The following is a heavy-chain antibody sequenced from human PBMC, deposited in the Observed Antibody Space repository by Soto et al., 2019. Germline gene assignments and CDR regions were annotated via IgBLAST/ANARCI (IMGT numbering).Heavy chain of an antibody. CDR2: IYWDDDK. D-gene: IGHD3-10*01. V-gene: IGHV2-5*02. CDR1: GFSLSTSGVG. J-gene: IGHJ4*02. Sequence: QITLKESGPTLVKPTQTLTLTCTFSGFSLSTSGVGVGWIRQPPGKALEWLALIYWDDDKRYSPSLKSRLTISKDTSKNQVVHTMTNMDPVDTATYYCEHSPLWFGEFFYFYYWGQGTLVTVAS. CDR3: EHSPLWFGEFFYFYY.